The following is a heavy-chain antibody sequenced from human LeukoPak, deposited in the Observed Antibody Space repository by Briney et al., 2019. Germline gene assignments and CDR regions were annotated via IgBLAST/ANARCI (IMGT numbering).Heavy chain of an antibody. CDR3: ARVESGSSPWFGP. D-gene: IGHD1-26*01. J-gene: IGHJ5*02. CDR1: GDGVSSDSAT. V-gene: IGHV6-1*01. CDR2: TYYRSKWFN. Sequence: SQTLSLTCATSGDGVSSDSATWNWIRQSPSGGLEWLGRTYYRSKWFNHYADSVKGRLTINPDTSKNQFSLQLNSVTPDDTAVYYCARVESGSSPWFGPWGQGTLVTVSS.